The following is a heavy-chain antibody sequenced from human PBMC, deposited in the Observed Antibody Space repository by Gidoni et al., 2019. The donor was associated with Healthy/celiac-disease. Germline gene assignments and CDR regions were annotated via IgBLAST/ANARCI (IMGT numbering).Heavy chain of an antibody. J-gene: IGHJ4*02. CDR2: ISSSSSYI. V-gene: IGHV3-21*01. D-gene: IGHD3-10*01. CDR1: GFTFSSYS. Sequence: EVQLVESGGGLVKPGGSLRLSCAASGFTFSSYSMNWVRQAPGKGLEWVASISSSSSYIYYADSLKGRFTISRDNAKNALYLQMNSLRAEDTAVYYCARGFYGSGSYYRDPDYWGQGTLVTVSS. CDR3: ARGFYGSGSYYRDPDY.